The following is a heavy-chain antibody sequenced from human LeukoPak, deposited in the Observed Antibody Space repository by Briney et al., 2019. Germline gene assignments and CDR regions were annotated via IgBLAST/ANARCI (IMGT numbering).Heavy chain of an antibody. D-gene: IGHD3-3*01. CDR2: INHSGST. CDR3: ARGSPPAFWSGYSEVDP. J-gene: IGHJ5*02. Sequence: SETQSLTCAVYGGSFSGYYWSWIRQPPGKGLEWIGEINHSGSTNYNPSLKSRVTISVDTSKNQFSLKLSSVTAADTAVYYCARGSPPAFWSGYSEVDPWGQGTLVTVSS. CDR1: GGSFSGYY. V-gene: IGHV4-34*01.